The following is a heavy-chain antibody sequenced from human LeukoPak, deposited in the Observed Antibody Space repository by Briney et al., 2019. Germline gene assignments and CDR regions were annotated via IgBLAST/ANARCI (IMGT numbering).Heavy chain of an antibody. CDR3: ARLLRVGYCSTTTCNWFDP. D-gene: IGHD2-2*03. V-gene: IGHV4-34*01. CDR1: GGSFSGYY. Sequence: SETLSLTCAVYGGSFSGYYWSWIRQPPGKGLEWIGSIYYSGSTYYSPSLKSRVTISVDTSKNQFSLKLSSVTAADTAVYYCARLLRVGYCSTTTCNWFDPWGQGTLVTVSS. CDR2: IYYSGST. J-gene: IGHJ5*02.